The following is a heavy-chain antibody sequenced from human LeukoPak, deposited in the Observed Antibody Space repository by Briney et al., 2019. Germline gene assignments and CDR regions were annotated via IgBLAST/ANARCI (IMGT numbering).Heavy chain of an antibody. Sequence: ASVKVSCKASGYTFAGYYMHWVRQAPGQGLEWMGRINPNSGGTNYAQKFQGRVTVTRDTSISTAYMELSRLRSDDTAVYYCARVLHTYYDFWSGYYRANFDYWGQGTLVTVSS. CDR3: ARVLHTYYDFWSGYYRANFDY. V-gene: IGHV1-2*06. CDR1: GYTFAGYY. D-gene: IGHD3-3*01. J-gene: IGHJ4*02. CDR2: INPNSGGT.